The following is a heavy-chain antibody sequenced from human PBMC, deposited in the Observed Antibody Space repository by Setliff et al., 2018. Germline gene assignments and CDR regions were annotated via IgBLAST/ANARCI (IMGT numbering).Heavy chain of an antibody. D-gene: IGHD3-3*01. V-gene: IGHV2-5*02. CDR1: GFSLSTSGVG. J-gene: IGHJ4*02. CDR3: ARCITIFGVVIPNAFDY. CDR2: IYWDDDK. Sequence: SGPTLVNPTQTLTLTCTFSGFSLSTSGVGVGWIRQPPGKALEWLALIYWDDDKRYSPSLKSRLTITKDTSKNQVVLTMTNMDPVDTATYYRARCITIFGVVIPNAFDYWGQGTLVTSPQ.